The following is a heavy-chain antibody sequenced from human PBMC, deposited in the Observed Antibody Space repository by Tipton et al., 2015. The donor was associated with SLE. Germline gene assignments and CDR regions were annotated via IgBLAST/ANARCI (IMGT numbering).Heavy chain of an antibody. CDR1: GGSLSDYF. J-gene: IGHJ4*02. Sequence: TLSLTCAVYGGSLSDYFWTWIRQPPGKGLEWIGQTSHSGRSIYNPSLRSRVTILVDTSKMQFSLRLNSVTAADTAVYYCASGKLSYGGGDNWGQGTLVTVSS. D-gene: IGHD4-23*01. V-gene: IGHV4-34*01. CDR2: TSHSGRS. CDR3: ASGKLSYGGGDN.